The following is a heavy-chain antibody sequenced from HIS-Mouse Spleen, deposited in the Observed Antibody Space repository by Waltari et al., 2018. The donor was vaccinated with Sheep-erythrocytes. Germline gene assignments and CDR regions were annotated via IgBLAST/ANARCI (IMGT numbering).Heavy chain of an antibody. CDR3: ARVASGATFDY. Sequence: GKGLEWVSSISSSSSYIYYADSVKGRFTISRDNAKNSLYLQMNSLRAEDTAVYYCARVASGATFDYWGQGTVVTVSS. J-gene: IGHJ4*02. V-gene: IGHV3-21*01. D-gene: IGHD1-26*01. CDR2: ISSSSSYI.